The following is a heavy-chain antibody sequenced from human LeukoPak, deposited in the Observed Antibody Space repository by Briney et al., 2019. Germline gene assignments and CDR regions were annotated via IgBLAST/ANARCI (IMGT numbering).Heavy chain of an antibody. CDR1: GYTFTGYY. CDR2: INPNSGGI. CDR3: ARLNRIVGATTGY. J-gene: IGHJ4*02. Sequence: ASVKVSCKASGYTFTGYYMHWVRQAPGQGLEWMGWINPNSGGINYAQKFQGRVTMTRDTSISTAYMELSRLRSDDTAVYYCARLNRIVGATTGYWGQGTLVTVSS. D-gene: IGHD1-26*01. V-gene: IGHV1-2*02.